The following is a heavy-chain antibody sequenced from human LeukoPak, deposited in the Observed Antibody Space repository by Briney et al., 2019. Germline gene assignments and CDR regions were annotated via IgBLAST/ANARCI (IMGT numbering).Heavy chain of an antibody. CDR2: IIPILNVE. Sequence: SVKVSCKTSGGTFTNYAISWVRQAPGQGLEWMGRIIPILNVENYAQKFLGRVTISADKSTSTAYMELSSLRSEDTAVYYCAVEQLEPMRWFDPWGQGTLVTVSS. CDR1: GGTFTNYA. D-gene: IGHD6-6*01. V-gene: IGHV1-69*04. J-gene: IGHJ5*02. CDR3: AVEQLEPMRWFDP.